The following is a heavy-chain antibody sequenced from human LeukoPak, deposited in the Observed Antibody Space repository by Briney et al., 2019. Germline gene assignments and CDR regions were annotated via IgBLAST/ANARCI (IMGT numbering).Heavy chain of an antibody. D-gene: IGHD7-27*01. CDR2: INHSGST. V-gene: IGHV4-34*01. CDR3: ARAVSSYHRRGDGY. J-gene: IGHJ4*02. Sequence: SETLSLTCAVYGGSFSGYYWSWIRQPPGKGLEWIGEINHSGSTNYNPSLKSRVTISVDTSKNQFSLKLSSVTAADTAVYYCARAVSSYHRRGDGYWGQGTLVTVSS. CDR1: GGSFSGYY.